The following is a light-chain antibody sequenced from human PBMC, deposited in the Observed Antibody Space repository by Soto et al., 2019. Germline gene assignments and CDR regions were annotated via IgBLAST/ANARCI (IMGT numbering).Light chain of an antibody. V-gene: IGKV2-30*02. Sequence: EVVMTQSPLSLPVSLRPQSSIFCTHTKSFVHSDGIAYFSWFQQRPGRSPRRLIYKVSNRDSGVPARFSGSGSGTDFALKISRVEAEDVGVYYCMQGTHWPITFGQGTRLEI. CDR3: MQGTHWPIT. CDR1: KSFVHSDGIAY. J-gene: IGKJ5*01. CDR2: KVS.